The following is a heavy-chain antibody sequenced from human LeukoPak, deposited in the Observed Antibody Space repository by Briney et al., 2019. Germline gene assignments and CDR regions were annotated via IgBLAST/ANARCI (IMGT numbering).Heavy chain of an antibody. D-gene: IGHD6-19*01. J-gene: IGHJ5*02. CDR3: ARDRYSSGWHEVWCWFDP. CDR1: SGSITGYY. CDR2: IYYSGST. Sequence: SETLSLTCTVSSGSITGYYWTWIRQPPGKGLEWIGFIYYSGSTNYNPSLKSRVTISVDTSKNQFSLKLSSVTAADTAVYYCARDRYSSGWHEVWCWFDPWGQGTLVTVSS. V-gene: IGHV4-59*12.